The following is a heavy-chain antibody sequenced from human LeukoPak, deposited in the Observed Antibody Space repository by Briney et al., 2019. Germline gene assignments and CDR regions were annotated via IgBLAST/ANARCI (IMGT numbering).Heavy chain of an antibody. CDR2: IWYDGSNK. Sequence: GGSLRLSCAASGFTFSSYGMHWVRQAPGKGLEWVAVIWYDGSNKYYADSVKGRFTISRDNSKNTLYLQMNSLRAEDTAVYYCARDSYSSGRANDAFDIWGQGTMVTVSS. V-gene: IGHV3-33*01. J-gene: IGHJ3*02. D-gene: IGHD6-19*01. CDR3: ARDSYSSGRANDAFDI. CDR1: GFTFSSYG.